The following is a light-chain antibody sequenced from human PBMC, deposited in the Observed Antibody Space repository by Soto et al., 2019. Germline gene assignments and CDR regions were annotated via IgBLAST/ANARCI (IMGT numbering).Light chain of an antibody. Sequence: EIVLTQSPGTLSLSPGERATLSCRASQSVSSSYLAWYQQKPAQPPRLLIYDASKRATGTPARFTGSGSGTDFTLTISRLETEDFAVYLCQHRTNWTRTFGQGTKVDIK. CDR3: QHRTNWTRT. J-gene: IGKJ1*01. V-gene: IGKV3D-20*02. CDR2: DAS. CDR1: QSVSSSY.